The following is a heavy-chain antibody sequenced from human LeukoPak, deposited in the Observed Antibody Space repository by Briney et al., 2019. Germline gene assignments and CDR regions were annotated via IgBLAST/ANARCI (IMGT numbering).Heavy chain of an antibody. CDR2: INHSGST. J-gene: IGHJ6*02. CDR3: ARVLNYDFWSGYLTYGMDV. Sequence: PSETLSLTCAVYGGSFSGYYWSWIRQPPGKGLEWIGEINHSGSTNYNPSLKSRVTISVDTSKNQFSLKLSSVTAADTAVYYCARVLNYDFWSGYLTYGMDVWGQGTTVTVSS. V-gene: IGHV4-34*01. CDR1: GGSFSGYY. D-gene: IGHD3-3*01.